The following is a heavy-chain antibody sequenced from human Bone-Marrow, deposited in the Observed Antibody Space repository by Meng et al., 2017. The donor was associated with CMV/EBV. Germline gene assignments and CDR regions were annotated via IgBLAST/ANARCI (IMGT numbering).Heavy chain of an antibody. Sequence: GGSLRLSCAASGFTFSSYAMHWVRQAPGKGLEWVAVISYDGSNKYYADSVKGRFTISRDNSKNTLYLQMNSLRAEDTAVYYCARELYCSSTSCFYDYYYYGMDVWGQGTTVTVSS. J-gene: IGHJ6*02. CDR2: ISYDGSNK. CDR1: GFTFSSYA. V-gene: IGHV3-30-3*01. CDR3: ARELYCSSTSCFYDYYYYGMDV. D-gene: IGHD2-2*01.